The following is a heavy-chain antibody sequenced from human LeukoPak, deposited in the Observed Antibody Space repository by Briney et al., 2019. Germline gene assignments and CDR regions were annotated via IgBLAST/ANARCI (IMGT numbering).Heavy chain of an antibody. Sequence: ASVKVSCKLSGYTLTQLSIHWVRQGPGKGLEWMGGFDPDDDEIIYAQKFQGRVTMTEDTSTDTAYMELSSLRSDDTAVYYCASSEREVAIADYWCQGTLVTVSS. CDR3: ASSEREVAIADY. CDR1: GYTLTQLS. J-gene: IGHJ4*02. CDR2: FDPDDDEI. V-gene: IGHV1-24*01. D-gene: IGHD5-12*01.